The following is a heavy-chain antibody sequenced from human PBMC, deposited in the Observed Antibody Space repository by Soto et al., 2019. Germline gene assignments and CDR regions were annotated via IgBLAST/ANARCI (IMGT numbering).Heavy chain of an antibody. CDR2: INPYNGNT. J-gene: IGHJ4*02. CDR3: ARDWFGIDY. D-gene: IGHD3-16*01. V-gene: IGHV1-18*01. CDR1: GYTFTSYG. Sequence: QVQLVQSGAEVKKPGASVKVSCKASGYTFTSYGISRVRQAPGQGLEWMGWINPYNGNTNYAQKLQGRVTMTTDTSTNTAYMELRRLRSDDTSVYYCARDWFGIDYWGQGTLVTVSS.